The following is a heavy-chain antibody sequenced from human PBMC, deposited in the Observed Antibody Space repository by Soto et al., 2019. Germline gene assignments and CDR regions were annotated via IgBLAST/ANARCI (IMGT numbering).Heavy chain of an antibody. CDR2: INPNSGGT. D-gene: IGHD3-9*01. CDR3: AWAGAYYDVLTGYYRGWFDP. J-gene: IGHJ5*02. Sequence: QVQLVQSGAEVKKPGASVKVSCKASGYTFTGYYMHWVRQAPGQGLEWMGWINPNSGGTNYAQKFQGWVTMTRDTSISTDYMGLSRLSSDDAAVYYCAWAGAYYDVLTGYYRGWFDPWGQGTMVTVSS. V-gene: IGHV1-2*04. CDR1: GYTFTGYY.